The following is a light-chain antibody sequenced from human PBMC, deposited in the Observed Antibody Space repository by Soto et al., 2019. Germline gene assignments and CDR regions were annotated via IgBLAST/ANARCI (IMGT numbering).Light chain of an antibody. V-gene: IGKV3-15*01. J-gene: IGKJ1*01. CDR3: QQYNNWWT. CDR2: DAS. CDR1: QSVSSN. Sequence: EIVMTQSPATLSVSPGERATLSCRASQSVSSNLAWYQQKPGQAPRLLIYDASTRATGIPARFSGSGSGTEFILTISSLQSEDFAVYYCQQYNNWWTFGQGTKVEIK.